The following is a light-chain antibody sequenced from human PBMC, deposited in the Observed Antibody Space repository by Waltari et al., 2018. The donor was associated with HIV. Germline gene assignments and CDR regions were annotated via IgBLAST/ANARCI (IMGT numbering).Light chain of an antibody. CDR2: GND. CDR3: NCRGNSGDQVL. V-gene: IGLV3-19*01. Sequence: SSELTQDPAVSVAVGQTAIITCRGARPRKNYASWYKQRPGQAPSLVFYGNDGGPSGIPDRFSGSSSGDTASLTITGTQAEDEADYYCNCRGNSGDQVLFGGGTHISVL. J-gene: IGLJ2*01. CDR1: RPRKNY.